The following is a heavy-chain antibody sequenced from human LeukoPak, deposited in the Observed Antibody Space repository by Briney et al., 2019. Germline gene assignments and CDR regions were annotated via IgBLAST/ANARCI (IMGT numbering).Heavy chain of an antibody. V-gene: IGHV3-30-3*01. CDR3: ARDSGDSSGQIDY. D-gene: IGHD3-22*01. CDR1: GFTFSSYA. CDR2: ISYDGSNK. J-gene: IGHJ4*02. Sequence: GRSLRLSCAASGFTFSSYAMHWVRQAPGKGLEWVAVISYDGSNKYYADSVKGRFTISRDNSKNTLYLQMNSLRAEDTAVYYCARDSGDSSGQIDYWGQGTLVTVSS.